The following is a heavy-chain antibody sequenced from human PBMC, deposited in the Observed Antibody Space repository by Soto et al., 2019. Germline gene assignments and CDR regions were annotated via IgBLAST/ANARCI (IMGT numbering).Heavy chain of an antibody. Sequence: PSETLSLTCTVSGGSISRYYWSWIRQPAGKGLEWIGRIYTSGSTNYNPSLKSRVTMSVDTSKNQFSLKLSSVTAADTAVYYCAREDHYDFWSALGNWFDPWGQGTLVTVSS. CDR1: GGSISRYY. J-gene: IGHJ5*02. CDR2: IYTSGST. CDR3: AREDHYDFWSALGNWFDP. V-gene: IGHV4-4*07. D-gene: IGHD3-3*01.